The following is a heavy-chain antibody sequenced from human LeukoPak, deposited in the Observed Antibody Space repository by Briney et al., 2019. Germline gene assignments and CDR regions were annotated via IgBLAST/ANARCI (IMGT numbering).Heavy chain of an antibody. Sequence: GGSLRLSCGASGFTFTSSAMSWVRQAPGKGLEWVSGIRGIGGTTYYADSVKGRFTISRDNSKNTLYLQMNSLRAEDTAVYYCAIMSSGSFDYWGQGTLVTVSS. V-gene: IGHV3-23*01. J-gene: IGHJ4*02. CDR3: AIMSSGSFDY. CDR1: GFTFTSSA. D-gene: IGHD1-26*01. CDR2: IRGIGGTT.